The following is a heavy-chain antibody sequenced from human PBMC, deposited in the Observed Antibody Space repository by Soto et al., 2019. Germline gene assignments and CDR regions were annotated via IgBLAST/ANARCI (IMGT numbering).Heavy chain of an antibody. J-gene: IGHJ6*02. Sequence: PGGSLGPSYAAPRFPFYSLSVAVVPQAPGKGLEWVSAISGSGGSTYYADSVKGRFTISRDNSKNTLYLQMNSLRAEDTAVYYCAESDYYYYGMDVWGQGTTVTVSS. CDR1: RFPFYSLS. CDR2: ISGSGGST. V-gene: IGHV3-23*01. CDR3: AESDYYYYGMDV.